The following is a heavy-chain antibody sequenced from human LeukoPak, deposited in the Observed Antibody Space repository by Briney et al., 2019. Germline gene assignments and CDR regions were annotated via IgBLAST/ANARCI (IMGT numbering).Heavy chain of an antibody. J-gene: IGHJ4*02. CDR1: GGTIRSYY. CDR2: IYTSGST. V-gene: IGHV4-4*07. D-gene: IGHD6-13*01. Sequence: SETLSLTCTVSGGTIRSYYWSWIRQPAGKGLEWIGRIYTSGSTNYNPSLKSRVTISVDTSKNQFSLKLSSVTAADTAVYYCARERIAAAGVSFDYWGQGTLVTVSS. CDR3: ARERIAAAGVSFDY.